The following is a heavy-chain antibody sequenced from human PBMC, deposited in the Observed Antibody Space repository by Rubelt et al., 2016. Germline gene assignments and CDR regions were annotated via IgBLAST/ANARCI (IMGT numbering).Heavy chain of an antibody. CDR3: ARSGGY. V-gene: IGHV1-24*01. CDR1: GYTLTELS. J-gene: IGHJ4*02. D-gene: IGHD1-14*01. CDR2: FDPEDGEP. Sequence: QVQLVQSGAEVKKPGSSVKVSCKASGYTLTELSMHWVRQAPGKGLEWMGGFDPEDGEPIYAQKFQGRVTMTRETSTSTVYMELSSLRSEDTAVYYCARSGGYWGQGTLVTVSS.